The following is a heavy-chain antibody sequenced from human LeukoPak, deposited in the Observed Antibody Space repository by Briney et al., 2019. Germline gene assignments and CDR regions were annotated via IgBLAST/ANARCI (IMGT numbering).Heavy chain of an antibody. CDR1: GGTFSSYA. J-gene: IGHJ4*02. CDR3: ARGGSSRGDRFDY. D-gene: IGHD3-10*01. CDR2: IIPIFGTA. V-gene: IGHV1-69*05. Sequence: SVKVFCKASGGTFSSYAISWVRQAPGQGLEWMGRIIPIFGTANYAQKFQGRVTITTDESTSTAYMELSSLRSEDTAVYYCARGGSSRGDRFDYWGQGTLVTVSS.